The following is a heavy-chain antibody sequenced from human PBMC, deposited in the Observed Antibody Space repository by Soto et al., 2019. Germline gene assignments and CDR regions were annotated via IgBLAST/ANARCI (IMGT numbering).Heavy chain of an antibody. CDR3: AKGSYSSSWYSFDY. Sequence: GGSLRLSCAASGFTFDDYAMHWVRQAPGKGLEWVSLISGDGGSTYYADSVKGRFTISRDNSKNSLYLQMNSLRTEDTAWYYCAKGSYSSSWYSFDYWGQGTLVTVSS. CDR2: ISGDGGST. V-gene: IGHV3-43*02. J-gene: IGHJ4*02. CDR1: GFTFDDYA. D-gene: IGHD6-13*01.